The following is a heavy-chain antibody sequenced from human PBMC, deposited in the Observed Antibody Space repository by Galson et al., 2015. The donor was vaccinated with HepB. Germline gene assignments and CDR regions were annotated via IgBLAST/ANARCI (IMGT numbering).Heavy chain of an antibody. J-gene: IGHJ3*02. Sequence: SLRLSCAASGFTFSNYGMHWVRQAPGKGLEWVAVISHDGSKKYYAESAMGRFTISRDNSMNTLYLQMNSLRADDMAVFYCAKDFGSGSYGLDAFDIWGQGTMVTVSS. CDR3: AKDFGSGSYGLDAFDI. V-gene: IGHV3-30*18. D-gene: IGHD3-10*01. CDR1: GFTFSNYG. CDR2: ISHDGSKK.